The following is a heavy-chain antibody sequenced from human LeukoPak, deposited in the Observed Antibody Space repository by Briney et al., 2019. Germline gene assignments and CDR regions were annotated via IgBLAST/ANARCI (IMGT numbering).Heavy chain of an antibody. CDR3: AREEQELVRDYYYYMDV. D-gene: IGHD6-13*01. V-gene: IGHV3-30*01. CDR2: ISYDGSHT. J-gene: IGHJ6*03. Sequence: GGSLRLSCAASGFIFSNFAMHWVRQAPGKGREWVALISYDGSHTYYADSVKGRFTISRDNSRNVLYLQMTSLRGDDSAVYYCAREEQELVRDYYYYMDVWGKGTTVTVSS. CDR1: GFIFSNFA.